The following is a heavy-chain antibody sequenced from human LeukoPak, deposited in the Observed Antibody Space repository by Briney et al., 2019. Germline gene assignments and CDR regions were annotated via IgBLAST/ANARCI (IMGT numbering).Heavy chain of an antibody. Sequence: SETLSLTCTVSGGSISSYYWSWIRQPPGKGLEWIGYIYYSGSTNYNPSLKSRVTISVDTSKNQFSLKLSSVTAAETAVYYCARGRNFYYYYMDVWGKGTTVTVPS. D-gene: IGHD2/OR15-2a*01. CDR3: ARGRNFYYYYMDV. CDR2: IYYSGST. V-gene: IGHV4-59*01. CDR1: GGSISSYY. J-gene: IGHJ6*03.